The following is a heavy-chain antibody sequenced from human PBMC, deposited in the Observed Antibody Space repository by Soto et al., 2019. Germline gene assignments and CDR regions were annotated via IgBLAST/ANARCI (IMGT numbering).Heavy chain of an antibody. CDR2: IYYSGTT. J-gene: IGHJ6*04. Sequence: QLQLQESGPGLVKPSETLSLTCTVSGGSISSSSYYWGWIRQPPGKGLEWIGSIYYSGTTYYNPSLKSRVTISVDTSKNQFTLKLSSVTAADTAVYYCQAYTVVVPAARMDVWGKGTTVTVSS. D-gene: IGHD2-2*01. CDR3: QAYTVVVPAARMDV. CDR1: GGSISSSSYY. V-gene: IGHV4-39*01.